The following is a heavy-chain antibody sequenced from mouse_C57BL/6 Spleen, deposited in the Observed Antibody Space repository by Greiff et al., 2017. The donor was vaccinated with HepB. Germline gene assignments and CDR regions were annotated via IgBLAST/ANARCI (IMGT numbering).Heavy chain of an antibody. Sequence: QVQLKESGPELVKPGASVKISCKASGYAFSSSWMNWVKQRPGKGLEWIGRIYPGDGDTNYNGKFKGKATLTVDKSSSTAYMQLSSLTSEDSAVYFCARLVGTIVTPFDYWGQGTTLTVSS. CDR3: ARLVGTIVTPFDY. V-gene: IGHV1-82*01. CDR2: IYPGDGDT. D-gene: IGHD2-5*01. CDR1: GYAFSSSW. J-gene: IGHJ2*01.